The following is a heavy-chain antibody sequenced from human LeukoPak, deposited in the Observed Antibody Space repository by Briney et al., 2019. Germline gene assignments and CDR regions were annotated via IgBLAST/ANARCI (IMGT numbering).Heavy chain of an antibody. V-gene: IGHV4-4*02. CDR1: GGSISSSNW. CDR3: ARVFGGSYYANAFDI. CDR2: IYHSGST. Sequence: SGTLSLTCAVSGGSISSSNWWSWVRQPPGKGLEWIGEIYHSGSTNYNPSLKSRVTISVDKSKNQFSLKLSSVTAADTAVYYCARVFGGSYYANAFDIWGQGTMVTVSS. D-gene: IGHD1-26*01. J-gene: IGHJ3*02.